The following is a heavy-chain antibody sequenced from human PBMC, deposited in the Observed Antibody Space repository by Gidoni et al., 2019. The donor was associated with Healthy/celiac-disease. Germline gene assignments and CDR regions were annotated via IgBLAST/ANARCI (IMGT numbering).Heavy chain of an antibody. D-gene: IGHD3-3*01. CDR2: IHHSGST. CDR1: GGSFSGYY. CDR3: ARGGLVVVFGVVIRPNWFDP. Sequence: QVQLQQWGAGLLKPSETLSLTCAVYGGSFSGYYWSWIRQPPGKGLEWIGEIHHSGSTNYNPSLKSRVTISVDTSKNQFSLKLSSVTAADTAVYYCARGGLVVVFGVVIRPNWFDPWGQGTLVTVSS. J-gene: IGHJ5*02. V-gene: IGHV4-34*01.